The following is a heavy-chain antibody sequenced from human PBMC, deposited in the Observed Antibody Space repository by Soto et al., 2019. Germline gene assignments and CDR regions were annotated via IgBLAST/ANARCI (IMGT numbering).Heavy chain of an antibody. D-gene: IGHD3-3*01. V-gene: IGHV5-51*01. Sequence: GESLKISCKGSGYSFTSYWIGWVRQMPGKGLEWMGIIYPGDSDTRYSPSFQGQVTISADKSISTAYLQWSSLKASDTAMYYCARRDYDFWSGDKNWFDPWGQGTLVTVSS. CDR3: ARRDYDFWSGDKNWFDP. CDR1: GYSFTSYW. CDR2: IYPGDSDT. J-gene: IGHJ5*02.